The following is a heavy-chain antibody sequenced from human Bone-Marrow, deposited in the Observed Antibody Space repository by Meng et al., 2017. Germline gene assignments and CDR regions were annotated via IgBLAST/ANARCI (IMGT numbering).Heavy chain of an antibody. CDR2: ISYDGSNK. CDR1: GFTFSSYA. D-gene: IGHD3-10*01. CDR3: ARFALLDY. J-gene: IGHJ4*02. V-gene: IGHV3-30*01. Sequence: VQLVESGGGVVQPGRSLRLSCAASGFTFSSYAMHWVRQAPGKGLEWVAVISYDGSNKYYADSVKGRFTISRDNSKNTLYLQMNSLRAEDTAVYYCARFALLDYWGQGTLVTVSS.